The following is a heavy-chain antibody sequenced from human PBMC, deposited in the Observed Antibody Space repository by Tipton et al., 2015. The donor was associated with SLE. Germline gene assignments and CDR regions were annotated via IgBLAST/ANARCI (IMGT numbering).Heavy chain of an antibody. CDR1: GGSISSYY. Sequence: TLSLTCTVSGGSISSYYWSWIRQPPGKGLEWIGYIYYSGSTYYNPSLKSRVTISVDTSKNQFSLKLSSVTAADTAVYYCALYYDFWSGEVDYWGQGTLVTVSS. V-gene: IGHV4-59*04. CDR2: IYYSGST. D-gene: IGHD3-3*01. J-gene: IGHJ4*02. CDR3: ALYYDFWSGEVDY.